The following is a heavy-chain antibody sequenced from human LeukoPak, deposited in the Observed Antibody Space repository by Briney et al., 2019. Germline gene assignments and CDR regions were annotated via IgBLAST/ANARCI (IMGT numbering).Heavy chain of an antibody. V-gene: IGHV4-61*02. CDR2: IYTSGST. CDR1: GGSISSGNYY. CDR3: ARGAYPDYFDY. J-gene: IGHJ4*02. Sequence: SETLSLTCTVSGGSISSGNYYWSWIRQPAGKGLEWIGRIYTSGSTNYNPSLKGRVTISVDTSKNQFSLKLRSVTAADTAVYYCARGAYPDYFDYWGQGTLVTVSS.